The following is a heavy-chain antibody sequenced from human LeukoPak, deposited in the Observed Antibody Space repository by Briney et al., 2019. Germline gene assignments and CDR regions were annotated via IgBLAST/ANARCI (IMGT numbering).Heavy chain of an antibody. CDR3: ARGFGGYSRSYGMDV. J-gene: IGHJ6*02. CDR1: GGSFSGYY. D-gene: IGHD5-18*01. V-gene: IGHV4-34*01. CDR2: INHSGST. Sequence: PSETLSLTCAVYGGSFSGYYWSWIRQPPGKGLEWIGEINHSGSTNYNPSPKSRVTISVDTSKNQFSLKLSSVTAADTAVYYCARGFGGYSRSYGMDVWGQGTTVTVSS.